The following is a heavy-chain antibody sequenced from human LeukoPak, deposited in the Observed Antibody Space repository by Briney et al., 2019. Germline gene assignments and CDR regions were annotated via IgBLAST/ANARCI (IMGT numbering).Heavy chain of an antibody. D-gene: IGHD4-17*01. CDR2: IIPIFGTA. CDR3: ASLMTTVIRYYYYMDV. Sequence: ASVKVSCKASGGTFSSYAISWVRQAPGQGLEWMGRIIPIFGTANYAQKFQGRVTITTDESTSTAYMELSSLRSEDTAVYYCASLMTTVIRYYYYMDVWGKGTTVTVSS. CDR1: GGTFSSYA. J-gene: IGHJ6*03. V-gene: IGHV1-69*05.